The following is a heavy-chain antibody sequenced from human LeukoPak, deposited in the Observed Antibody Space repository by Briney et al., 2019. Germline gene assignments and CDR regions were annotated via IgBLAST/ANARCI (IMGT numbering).Heavy chain of an antibody. Sequence: GESLKISCMGSGYSFTSYWIGWVRQMAEKGLEWMGIIYPGDSDTRYSPSFQGQVTISADKSISTAYLQWSSLKASDTAMYYCSRRGYSGYDWEFDYWGQGTLVTVSS. D-gene: IGHD5-12*01. CDR3: SRRGYSGYDWEFDY. V-gene: IGHV5-51*01. CDR1: GYSFTSYW. J-gene: IGHJ4*02. CDR2: IYPGDSDT.